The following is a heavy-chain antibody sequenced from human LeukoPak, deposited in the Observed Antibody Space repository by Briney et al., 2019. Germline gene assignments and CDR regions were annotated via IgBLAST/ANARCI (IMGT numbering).Heavy chain of an antibody. Sequence: SETLSLTCAVSGFSISSGYYWGWIRQPPGKGLEWIASFYHSGNTYYNPSLKSRVTISVDTSKNQFSLKLSSVTAADTAVYYCARVLKWFGVDAFDIWGQGAMVTVSS. V-gene: IGHV4-38-2*01. D-gene: IGHD3-10*01. CDR2: FYHSGNT. CDR1: GFSISSGYY. J-gene: IGHJ3*02. CDR3: ARVLKWFGVDAFDI.